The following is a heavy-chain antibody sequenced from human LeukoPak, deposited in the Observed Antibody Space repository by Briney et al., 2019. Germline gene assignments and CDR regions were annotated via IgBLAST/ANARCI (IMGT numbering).Heavy chain of an antibody. D-gene: IGHD5-18*01. J-gene: IGHJ3*02. CDR3: ARGGYRYNDAFDI. CDR1: GGSIRSYY. Sequence: ASETLSLTCTVSGGSIRSYYWSWLRQPPGKGLEWIGYIYYSGSTNYNPSLKSRVTIAVDTSKNQFSLKLSSVTAADTAVYYCARGGYRYNDAFDIWGQGTMVTVSS. V-gene: IGHV4-59*13. CDR2: IYYSGST.